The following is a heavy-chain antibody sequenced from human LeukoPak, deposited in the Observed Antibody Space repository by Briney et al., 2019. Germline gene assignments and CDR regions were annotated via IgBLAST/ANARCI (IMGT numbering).Heavy chain of an antibody. V-gene: IGHV1-18*01. CDR1: GYTFTSYG. CDR3: ARGGEEDYYYYGMDV. J-gene: IGHJ6*02. CDR2: ISAYNGNT. D-gene: IGHD4-17*01. Sequence: ASVKVSCKASGYTFTSYGISWVRQAPGQGLEWMGWISAYNGNTNYAQKLQGRVTMTTDTSTSTAYMELRSLGSDDTAVYYCARGGEEDYYYYGMDVWGQGTTVTVSS.